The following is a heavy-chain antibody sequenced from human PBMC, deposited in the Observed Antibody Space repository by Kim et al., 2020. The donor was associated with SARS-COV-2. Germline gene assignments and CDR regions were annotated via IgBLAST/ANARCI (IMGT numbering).Heavy chain of an antibody. J-gene: IGHJ4*02. V-gene: IGHV7-4-1*02. D-gene: IGHD1-26*01. Sequence: AQGFTGRFVFSLDTSVSTAYLQISSLKAEDTAVYYCARTPWGGSWRHFDYWGQGTLVTVSS. CDR3: ARTPWGGSWRHFDY.